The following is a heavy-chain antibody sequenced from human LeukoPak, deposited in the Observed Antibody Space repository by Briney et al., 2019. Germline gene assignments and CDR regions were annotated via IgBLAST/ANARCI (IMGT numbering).Heavy chain of an antibody. D-gene: IGHD5-12*01. Sequence: GESLKISCKGSGYSFTSYWIGWVRQVPGKGLEWMGIIYPGDSNTRYSPSFLGQVTISADKSISTAYLQWSSLKASDTAMYYCARLADIVATSYYYYYMDVWGKGTTVTVSS. CDR1: GYSFTSYW. CDR3: ARLADIVATSYYYYYMDV. V-gene: IGHV5-51*01. CDR2: IYPGDSNT. J-gene: IGHJ6*03.